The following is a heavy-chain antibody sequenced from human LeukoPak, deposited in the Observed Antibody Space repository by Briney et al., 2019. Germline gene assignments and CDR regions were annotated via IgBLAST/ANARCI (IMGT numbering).Heavy chain of an antibody. CDR3: ARASGSSWYERRLHAYYYYMDV. Sequence: SETLSLTCTVSGGSIISTTYYWGWIRQPPGEGLEWIGSIDYSGGTYYNPSLKSRVTISVDTSKNQFSLNLSSVTAADTAVYSCARASGSSWYERRLHAYYYYMDVWGKGTTVTVSS. J-gene: IGHJ6*03. CDR1: GGSIISTTYY. CDR2: IDYSGGT. D-gene: IGHD6-13*01. V-gene: IGHV4-39*07.